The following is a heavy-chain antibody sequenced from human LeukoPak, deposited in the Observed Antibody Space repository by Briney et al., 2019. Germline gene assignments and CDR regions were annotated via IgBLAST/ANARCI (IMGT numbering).Heavy chain of an antibody. CDR3: AGGNSMNV. CDR1: EFPFSDSW. Sequence: PGGSLRPSCAVSEFPFSDSWMYWVRQAPGKGPEGVANIKKDGSGISYVDSVQGRFIISRDNAKNSLYLQMNSLRVEDTAVYFCAGGNSMNVWGKGPRSPSPQ. J-gene: IGHJ6*04. D-gene: IGHD1/OR15-1a*01. CDR2: IKKDGSGI. V-gene: IGHV3-7*03.